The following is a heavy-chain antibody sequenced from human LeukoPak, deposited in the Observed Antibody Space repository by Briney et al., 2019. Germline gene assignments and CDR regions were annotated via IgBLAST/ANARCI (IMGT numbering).Heavy chain of an antibody. CDR2: IMGNGGST. Sequence: GGSLRLSCAPSVFTFSIYPMSCVRHSPGEGLEGVSAIMGNGGSTYYAHSVKRLLTISRHNSKNTLYLQMNSLSAEDTAVYSCAKADGWFGELTYFDYWGQGTLVTVSS. V-gene: IGHV3-23*01. CDR3: AKADGWFGELTYFDY. CDR1: VFTFSIYP. D-gene: IGHD3-10*01. J-gene: IGHJ4*02.